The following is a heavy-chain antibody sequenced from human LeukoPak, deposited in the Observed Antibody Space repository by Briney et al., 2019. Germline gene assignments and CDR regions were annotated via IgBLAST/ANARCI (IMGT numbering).Heavy chain of an antibody. CDR1: GFSFSGYW. CDR2: INQDGSAQ. D-gene: IGHD3-9*01. CDR3: ARDSESWTETGPRFDY. Sequence: QAGGSLRLSCTASGFSFSGYWMSWVRQAPGKGLEWVANINQDGSAQYYVDSVKGQFTISKDNAKNSLYLQMNSLRDEDTAVYYCARDSESWTETGPRFDYWGQGTLVTVSS. V-gene: IGHV3-7*01. J-gene: IGHJ4*02.